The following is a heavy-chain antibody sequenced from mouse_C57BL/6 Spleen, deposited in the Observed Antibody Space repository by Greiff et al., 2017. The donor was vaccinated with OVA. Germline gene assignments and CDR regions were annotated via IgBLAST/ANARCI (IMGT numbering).Heavy chain of an antibody. J-gene: IGHJ2*01. Sequence: QVQLQQPGAELVRPGTSVKLSCKASGYTFTSYWMHWVKQRPGQGLEWIGVIDPSDSYTNYNQKFKGKATLTVDTSSSTAYMQLSSLTSEDSAVYYCARGGIITTVVASFDYWGQGTILTVSS. V-gene: IGHV1-59*01. CDR2: IDPSDSYT. D-gene: IGHD1-1*01. CDR1: GYTFTSYW. CDR3: ARGGIITTVVASFDY.